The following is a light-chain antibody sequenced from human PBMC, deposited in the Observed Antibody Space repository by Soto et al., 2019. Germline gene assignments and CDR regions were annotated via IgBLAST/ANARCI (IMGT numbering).Light chain of an antibody. V-gene: IGLV2-14*03. CDR3: GSYTTRSNYV. Sequence: SVLTQPASVSGSPGLSITISCTGTSSDVGAYNFVSWYQQHPDKAPKLMIFDVSNRPSGVSNRFSGSKSGNTASLTISGLQSEDEAEYSCGSYTTRSNYVFGTGTKVTVL. CDR2: DVS. J-gene: IGLJ1*01. CDR1: SSDVGAYNF.